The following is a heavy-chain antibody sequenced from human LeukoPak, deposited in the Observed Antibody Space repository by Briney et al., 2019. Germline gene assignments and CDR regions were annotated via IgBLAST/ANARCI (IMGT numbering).Heavy chain of an antibody. D-gene: IGHD3-3*01. V-gene: IGHV1-18*01. Sequence: ASVKVSCKASGYTFTSYAMNWVRQAPGQGLEWMGWISAYNGNTNYAQKLQGRVTMTTDTSTSTAYMELRSLRSDDTAVYYCARDPYYDFWSGYPYYMDVWGKGTTVTVSS. CDR1: GYTFTSYA. CDR2: ISAYNGNT. CDR3: ARDPYYDFWSGYPYYMDV. J-gene: IGHJ6*03.